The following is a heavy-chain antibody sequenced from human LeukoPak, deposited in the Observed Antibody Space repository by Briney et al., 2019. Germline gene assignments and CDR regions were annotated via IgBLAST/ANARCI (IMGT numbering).Heavy chain of an antibody. D-gene: IGHD3-22*01. CDR3: ARDRELNYYDSSGLFDFDY. CDR2: ISAYNGNT. J-gene: IGHJ4*02. V-gene: IGHV1-18*01. Sequence: ASVKVSCKASGYTFTSYGISWVRQAPGQGLEWMGWISAYNGNTNYAQKLQGRVTMTTDTSTSTAYMELRSLRSDDTAVYYCARDRELNYYDSSGLFDFDYWGQGTLVTVSS. CDR1: GYTFTSYG.